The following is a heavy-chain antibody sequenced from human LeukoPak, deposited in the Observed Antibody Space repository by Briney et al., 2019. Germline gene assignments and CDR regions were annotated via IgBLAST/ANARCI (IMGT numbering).Heavy chain of an antibody. CDR2: MNPNCGNT. J-gene: IGHJ5*02. V-gene: IGHV1-8*01. CDR1: GYTFTSYD. Sequence: ASVKVSCKASGYTFTSYDINWVRQATGQGLEWMGWMNPNCGNTGYAQKFQGRVTMTRSTSISTAYMELSSLRSEDTAVYYCARGLYYGDYVFGFDPWGQGTLVTVSS. D-gene: IGHD4-17*01. CDR3: ARGLYYGDYVFGFDP.